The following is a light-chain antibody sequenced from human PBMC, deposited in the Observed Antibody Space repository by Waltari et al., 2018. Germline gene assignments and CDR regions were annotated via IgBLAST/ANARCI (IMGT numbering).Light chain of an antibody. J-gene: IGKJ2*01. CDR1: QSVVFIPNNKNY. V-gene: IGKV4-1*01. Sequence: DIVLTQSPDSLAVSLGAWATINCMSSQSVVFIPNNKNYLSCYQQKPGQHPKLLITWASTRDCEVPDRFSGSGSETDFTLTSSSLQAEDAAVHYCQQCYTFPYTFGQGTKLEIK. CDR3: QQCYTFPYT. CDR2: WAS.